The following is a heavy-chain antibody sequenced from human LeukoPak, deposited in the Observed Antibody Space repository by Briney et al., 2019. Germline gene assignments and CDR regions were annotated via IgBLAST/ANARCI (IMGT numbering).Heavy chain of an antibody. CDR2: ISAYNGNT. J-gene: IGHJ4*02. D-gene: IGHD3-10*01. Sequence: GASVKVSCKASGYTFTSYDISWVRQAPGQGLEWMGWISAYNGNTNYAQKLQGRVTMTTDTSTSTAYMELRSLRSDDTAVYYCARSALYMVRGVSDYWGQGTLVTVSS. CDR1: GYTFTSYD. CDR3: ARSALYMVRGVSDY. V-gene: IGHV1-18*01.